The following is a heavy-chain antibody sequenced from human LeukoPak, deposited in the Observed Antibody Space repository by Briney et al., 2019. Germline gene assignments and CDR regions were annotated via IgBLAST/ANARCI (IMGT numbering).Heavy chain of an antibody. V-gene: IGHV3-30*02. CDR2: IRYDGSNK. J-gene: IGHJ6*03. D-gene: IGHD3-10*01. Sequence: PGGSLRLSCAASGFTFSSYGMHWVRQAPGKGLEWVAFIRYDGSNKYYADSLKGRFTISRDNSKNTLYLQMGSLRAEDMAVYYCARAENYYGSGMKVDYYYMDVWGKGTTVTISS. CDR3: ARAENYYGSGMKVDYYYMDV. CDR1: GFTFSSYG.